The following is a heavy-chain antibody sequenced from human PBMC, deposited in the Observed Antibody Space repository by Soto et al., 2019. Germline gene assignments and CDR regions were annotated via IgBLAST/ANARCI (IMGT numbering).Heavy chain of an antibody. CDR2: IYHSGST. D-gene: IGHD3-22*01. J-gene: IGHJ5*02. CDR3: AREESSGYYNWFDP. Sequence: SETLSLTCAASGGSISSGGYSWSWIRQPPGKGLEWIGYIYHSGSTYYNPSLKSRVTISVDRSKNQFSLKPSSVTAADTAVYYCAREESSGYYNWFDPWGQGTLVTVSS. CDR1: GGSISSGGYS. V-gene: IGHV4-30-2*01.